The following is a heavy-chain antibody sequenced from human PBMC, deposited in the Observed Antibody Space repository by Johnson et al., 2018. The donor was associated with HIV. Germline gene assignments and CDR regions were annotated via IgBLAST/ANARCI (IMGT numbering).Heavy chain of an antibody. CDR1: GFTFDDYD. CDR2: IYRAGST. V-gene: IGHV3-66*02. J-gene: IGHJ3*01. Sequence: VQLVESGGDMVRPGGSLRLSCVASGFTFDDYDMGWVRQGPGKGLEWVSVIYRAGSTYYADSVKGRFTMSRDNSKNTLYLHMKSLRPEDTSIYYCAKDDNLGVWYSDAFDVWGQGTVVTVSS. D-gene: IGHD6-19*01. CDR3: AKDDNLGVWYSDAFDV.